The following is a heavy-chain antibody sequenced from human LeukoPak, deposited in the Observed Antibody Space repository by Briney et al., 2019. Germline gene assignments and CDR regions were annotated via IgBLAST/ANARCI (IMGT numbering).Heavy chain of an antibody. J-gene: IGHJ6*02. CDR2: VSAYNGDT. CDR1: GYSFNSNG. D-gene: IGHD6-6*01. CDR3: ARGAGFSSSRRRNYFYGMDV. V-gene: IGHV1-18*01. Sequence: ASVKVSCKASGYSFNSNGISWVRQAPGQGLEWMGWVSAYNGDTNYAQKLQGRVTMTTDGSTSTAYMELRNLRSDDTAVYYCARGAGFSSSRRRNYFYGMDVWGQGTTVTVSS.